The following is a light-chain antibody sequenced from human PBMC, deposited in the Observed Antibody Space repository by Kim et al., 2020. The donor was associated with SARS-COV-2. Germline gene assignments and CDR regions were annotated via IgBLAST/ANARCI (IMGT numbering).Light chain of an antibody. CDR2: EVT. J-gene: IGLJ1*01. V-gene: IGLV2-8*01. Sequence: QSALTQPPSASGSPGQSVAISCSGTRGDFRSYKYVSWYQQHPGKSPKLIIYEVTKRPSGVPDRFSGSMSGNTASLTVSGLQAEDEADYYCASHGGYDYVFGTGTKVTVL. CDR3: ASHGGYDYV. CDR1: RGDFRSYKY.